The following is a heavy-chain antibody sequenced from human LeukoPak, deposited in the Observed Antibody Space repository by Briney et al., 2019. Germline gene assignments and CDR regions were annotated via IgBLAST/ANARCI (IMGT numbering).Heavy chain of an antibody. D-gene: IGHD2-2*01. CDR3: ARVPGRPAAVFDY. Sequence: PSETLSLTCAVYGGSLSDYSWSWIRRPPGKGLEWIGEINHSGSTNYNPSLKSRVTISVDTSKNQFSLKLGSVTAADTAFYYCARVPGRPAAVFDYWGQGTLVTVSS. V-gene: IGHV4-34*01. J-gene: IGHJ4*02. CDR2: INHSGST. CDR1: GGSLSDYS.